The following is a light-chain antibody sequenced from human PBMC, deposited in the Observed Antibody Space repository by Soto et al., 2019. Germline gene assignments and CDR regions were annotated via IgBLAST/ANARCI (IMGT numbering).Light chain of an antibody. V-gene: IGLV2-8*01. CDR2: EVV. J-gene: IGLJ1*01. CDR3: KSYAGSNTYV. CDR1: SSDVGSYNY. Sequence: QSVLTQPPSASGSAGQSVTISCTGTSSDVGSYNYVSWYQQHPGKAPRLIIYEVVQRPSGVPDRFSGSKSGNTASLTVSGLQAADEADYFCKSYAGSNTYVFGSGTKLTVL.